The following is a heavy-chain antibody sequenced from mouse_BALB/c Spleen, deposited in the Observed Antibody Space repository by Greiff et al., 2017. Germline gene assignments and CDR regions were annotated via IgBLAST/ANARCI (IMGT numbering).Heavy chain of an antibody. Sequence: VKLMESGAELVRPGTSVKVSCKASGYAFTNYLIEWVKQRPGQGLEWIGVINPGSGGTNYNEKFKGKATLTADKSSSTAYMQLSSLTSDDSAVYFCARWGLRRHFDYWGQGTTLTVSS. V-gene: IGHV1-54*03. J-gene: IGHJ2*01. D-gene: IGHD2-2*01. CDR2: INPGSGGT. CDR3: ARWGLRRHFDY. CDR1: GYAFTNYL.